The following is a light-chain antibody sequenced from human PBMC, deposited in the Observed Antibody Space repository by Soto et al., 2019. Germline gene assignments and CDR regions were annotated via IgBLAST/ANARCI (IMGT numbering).Light chain of an antibody. CDR3: QQTRSYPST. CDR2: DTS. V-gene: IGKV3-15*01. Sequence: DIVMTQSPATLSLSPGERATLSCRASQSVSSNLAWYQQKPGQTPRLLIYDTSTRATGVPTRFSGSRSGAEFTLTINSLQSEDFATYYCQQTRSYPSTFGGGTKVDIK. J-gene: IGKJ4*01. CDR1: QSVSSN.